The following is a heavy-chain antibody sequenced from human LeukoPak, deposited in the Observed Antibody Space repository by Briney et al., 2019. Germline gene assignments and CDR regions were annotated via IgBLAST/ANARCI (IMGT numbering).Heavy chain of an antibody. CDR2: INHSGST. J-gene: IGHJ4*02. CDR3: ARGSRDGYNFEFDY. V-gene: IGHV4-34*01. CDR1: GGSFSGYY. Sequence: SETLSLTCAVYGGSFSGYYWSWIRQPPGKGLEWIGEINHSGSTNYNPSLKSRVTISVDTSKNQFSLKLSSVTAADTAVYYCARGSRDGYNFEFDYWGQGTLVTVSS. D-gene: IGHD1-1*01.